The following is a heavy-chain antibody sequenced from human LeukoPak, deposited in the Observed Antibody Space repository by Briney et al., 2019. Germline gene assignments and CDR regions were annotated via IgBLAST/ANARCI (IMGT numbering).Heavy chain of an antibody. Sequence: GGSLRFSCAASGFTFSSYWMHWVRQAPGKGLVWVSRINSDGSSTSYADSVKGRFTISRDNAKNTLYLQMNSLRAEDTAVYYCARVTVTRWFDPWGQGTLVTVSS. D-gene: IGHD4-17*01. J-gene: IGHJ5*02. CDR1: GFTFSSYW. V-gene: IGHV3-74*01. CDR3: ARVTVTRWFDP. CDR2: INSDGSST.